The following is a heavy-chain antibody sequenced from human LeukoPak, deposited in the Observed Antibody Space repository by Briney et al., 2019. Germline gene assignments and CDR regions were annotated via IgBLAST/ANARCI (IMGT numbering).Heavy chain of an antibody. J-gene: IGHJ6*03. Sequence: ASVKVSCKASGYTFTSYGINWVRQATGQGLEWMGWMNPNSGNTGYAQKFQGRVTITRNTSISTAYMELSSLRSEDTAVYYCARGLRGSGWSYPYYYYYYMDVWGKGTTVTVSS. D-gene: IGHD6-19*01. CDR2: MNPNSGNT. CDR3: ARGLRGSGWSYPYYYYYYMDV. V-gene: IGHV1-8*03. CDR1: GYTFTSYG.